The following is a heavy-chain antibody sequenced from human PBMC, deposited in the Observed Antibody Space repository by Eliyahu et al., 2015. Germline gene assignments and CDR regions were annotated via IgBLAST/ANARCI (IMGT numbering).Heavy chain of an antibody. CDR1: GFPFSSYA. Sequence: EVQLVESGGGLVQPGGXLXXXCXAXGFPFSSYAMHWVRQAPGKGLEYVSDISSNGGSTYYADSVKGRFTISRDNSKNTLYLQMSSLRAEDTAVYYCVNRHGVGATESDYWGQGTLVTVSS. V-gene: IGHV3-64D*08. J-gene: IGHJ4*02. D-gene: IGHD1-26*01. CDR2: ISSNGGST. CDR3: VNRHGVGATESDY.